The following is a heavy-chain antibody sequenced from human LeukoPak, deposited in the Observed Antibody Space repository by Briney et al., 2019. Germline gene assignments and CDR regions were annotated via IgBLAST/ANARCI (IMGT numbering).Heavy chain of an antibody. Sequence: SETLSLTCAVYGGSFSGYYWSWIRQPPGKGLEWIGEINHSGSTNYNPSLKSRVTISVDTSKNQFSLKLSSVTAADTAVYYCARRGVLGSSWAFYYYYYMDVWGKGTTVTISS. J-gene: IGHJ6*03. CDR1: GGSFSGYY. CDR3: ARRGVLGSSWAFYYYYYMDV. V-gene: IGHV4-34*01. D-gene: IGHD6-13*01. CDR2: INHSGST.